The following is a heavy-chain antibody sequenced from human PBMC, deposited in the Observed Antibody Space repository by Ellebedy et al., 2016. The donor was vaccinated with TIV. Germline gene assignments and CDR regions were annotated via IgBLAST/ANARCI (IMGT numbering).Heavy chain of an antibody. CDR3: AKAPSGVENYYYYGMDV. D-gene: IGHD1-26*01. J-gene: IGHJ6*02. V-gene: IGHV3-23*01. CDR2: ISGSGGST. CDR1: GFTFSSYA. Sequence: GGSLRLSXAASGFTFSSYAMSWVRQAPGKGLEWVSAISGSGGSTYYADSVKGRFTISRDNSKNTLYLQMNSLRAEDTAVYYCAKAPSGVENYYYYGMDVWGQGTTVTVSS.